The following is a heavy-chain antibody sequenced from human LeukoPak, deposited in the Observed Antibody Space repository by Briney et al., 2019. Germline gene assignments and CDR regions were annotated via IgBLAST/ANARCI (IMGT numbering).Heavy chain of an antibody. V-gene: IGHV1-24*01. Sequence: GASVKVSCKASGYTFTNYAISWVRQAPGQGLEWMGGFDPEDGETIYAQKFQGRVTMTEDTSTDTAYMELSSLRSEDTAVYYCATALAAGAFDIWGQGTMVTVSS. CDR1: GYTFTNYA. J-gene: IGHJ3*02. CDR2: FDPEDGET. CDR3: ATALAAGAFDI. D-gene: IGHD6-19*01.